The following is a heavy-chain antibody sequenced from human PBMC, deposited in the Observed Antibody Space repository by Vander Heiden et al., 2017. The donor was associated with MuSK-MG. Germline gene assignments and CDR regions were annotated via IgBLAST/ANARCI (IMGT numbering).Heavy chain of an antibody. Sequence: EVQLVESGGGLVKPGGSLSLSCAAPVFTFSGYSMNWVRQAPGKGLEWVSSISSSSSYIYYADSVKGRLTISRDNAKNSLYLQMNSLRAEDTAVYYCAREWGYYGSGSHHMDVWGQGTTVTVSS. CDR3: AREWGYYGSGSHHMDV. CDR2: ISSSSSYI. D-gene: IGHD3-10*01. J-gene: IGHJ6*02. CDR1: VFTFSGYS. V-gene: IGHV3-21*03.